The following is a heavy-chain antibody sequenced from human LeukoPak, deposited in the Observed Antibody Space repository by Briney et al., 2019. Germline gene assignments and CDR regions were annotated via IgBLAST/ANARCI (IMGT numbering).Heavy chain of an antibody. Sequence: SVKVSCKASGGTFSRYAINWVRQAPGQGLEWMGGFIPIFGTANYAQKFQGRVTITADESTSTAYMELSSLTSEDTAVYYCAADREPTDPYKWVDPWGQGTQVIVSS. CDR1: GGTFSRYA. CDR2: FIPIFGTA. J-gene: IGHJ5*02. V-gene: IGHV1-69*01. D-gene: IGHD1-1*01. CDR3: AADREPTDPYKWVDP.